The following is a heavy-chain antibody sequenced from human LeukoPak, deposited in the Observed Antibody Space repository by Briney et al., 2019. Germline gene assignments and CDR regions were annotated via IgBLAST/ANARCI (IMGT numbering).Heavy chain of an antibody. V-gene: IGHV3-23*01. CDR2: ISGSGGST. D-gene: IGHD4-17*01. Sequence: GGSLRLSCAASGFTFSSYAMSWVRQAPGKGLEWVSAISGSGGSTYYADSVKGRFTISRDNSKNMLYLQMNSLRAEDTAVYYCAKDGGGYGDLPVHWGQGTLVTVSS. J-gene: IGHJ4*02. CDR3: AKDGGGYGDLPVH. CDR1: GFTFSSYA.